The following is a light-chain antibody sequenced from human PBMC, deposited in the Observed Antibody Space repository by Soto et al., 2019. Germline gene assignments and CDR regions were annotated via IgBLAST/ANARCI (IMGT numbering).Light chain of an antibody. CDR2: SDN. CDR3: AAWHDSLNVWV. Sequence: QSVLTQPPSASGTPGQRVTISCSGGSSNIGSNTVSWYQQLPGTAPRLLIYSDNHRPSGVPDRFSGSKSGTSASLAISGLQSEDEADYYCAAWHDSLNVWVFGGGTQLTVL. CDR1: SSNIGSNT. J-gene: IGLJ3*02. V-gene: IGLV1-44*01.